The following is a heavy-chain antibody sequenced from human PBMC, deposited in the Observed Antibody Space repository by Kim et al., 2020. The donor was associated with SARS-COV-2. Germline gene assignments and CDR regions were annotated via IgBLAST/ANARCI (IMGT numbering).Heavy chain of an antibody. Sequence: SETLSLTCTVSGGSISSSSYYWGWIRQPPGKGLEWIGSIYYSGSTYYNPSLKSRVTISVDTSKNQFSLKLSSVTAADTAVYYCARHPYTMIVVVDAFDIWGQGTMVTVSS. J-gene: IGHJ3*02. CDR3: ARHPYTMIVVVDAFDI. D-gene: IGHD3-22*01. CDR1: GGSISSSSYY. V-gene: IGHV4-39*01. CDR2: IYYSGST.